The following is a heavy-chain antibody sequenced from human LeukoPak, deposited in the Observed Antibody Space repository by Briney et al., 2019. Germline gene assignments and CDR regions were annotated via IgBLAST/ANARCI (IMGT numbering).Heavy chain of an antibody. J-gene: IGHJ4*02. D-gene: IGHD3-10*01. Sequence: GGSLRLSCAASGFTVSEYAMAGVRQAPGKGLEWVSTIYDDNTYYADSVKGRFAISTDNSKNTLYLQMNSLRVEDTAVYFCAARKVRGVWFYLDYWGQGTLVTVSS. CDR1: GFTVSEYA. V-gene: IGHV3-23*01. CDR2: IYDDNT. CDR3: AARKVRGVWFYLDY.